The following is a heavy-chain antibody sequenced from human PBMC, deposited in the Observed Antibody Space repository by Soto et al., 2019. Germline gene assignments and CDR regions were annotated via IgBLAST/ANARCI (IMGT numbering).Heavy chain of an antibody. V-gene: IGHV1-69*01. D-gene: IGHD2-15*01. CDR1: GGTFSSYA. J-gene: IGHJ5*02. CDR3: AREGVGYCSGGSCENWFDP. Sequence: QVQLVQSGAEVKKPGSSVKVSCKASGGTFSSYAISWVRQAPGQGLEWMGGISPIFGTATYAQKFQGRVTITADESTSTAYMELSSLGSEDTAVYYCAREGVGYCSGGSCENWFDPWGQGTLVTVSS. CDR2: ISPIFGTA.